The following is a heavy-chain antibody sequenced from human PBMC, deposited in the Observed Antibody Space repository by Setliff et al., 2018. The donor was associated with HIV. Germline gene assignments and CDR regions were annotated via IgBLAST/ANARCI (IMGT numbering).Heavy chain of an antibody. J-gene: IGHJ6*03. CDR2: ISAYNGNT. CDR1: GYTFTSYG. Sequence: ASVKVSCKASGYTFTSYGISWVRQAPGQGLEWMGWISAYNGNTNYAQKLQGRVTMTTDTSTSTAYMELRSLRSDDTAVYYCARDELGYDFWSGYYYYYYIDVWGKGTTVTV. CDR3: ARDELGYDFWSGYYYYYYIDV. D-gene: IGHD3-3*01. V-gene: IGHV1-18*01.